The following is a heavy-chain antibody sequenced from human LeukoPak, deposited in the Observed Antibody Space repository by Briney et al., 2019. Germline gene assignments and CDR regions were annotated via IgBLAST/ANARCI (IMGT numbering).Heavy chain of an antibody. CDR3: AIDDYFDTSGPSGADYFDY. CDR1: GFSFSGAW. CDR2: IKSKTHGETT. Sequence: PGGSLRLSCGASGFSFSGAWMSWVRQAPGKGLEWVGRIKSKTHGETTDYAAPVKGRFTISRDDSKTTLFLQMDSLKTEDTAVYYCAIDDYFDTSGPSGADYFDYWGQGALVTVSS. V-gene: IGHV3-15*01. D-gene: IGHD3-22*01. J-gene: IGHJ4*02.